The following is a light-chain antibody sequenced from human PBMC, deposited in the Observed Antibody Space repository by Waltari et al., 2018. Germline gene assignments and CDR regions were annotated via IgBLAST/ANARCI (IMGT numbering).Light chain of an antibody. CDR1: QSVLYSSNNKNF. CDR2: WAS. J-gene: IGKJ1*01. CDR3: QQYYTILRT. V-gene: IGKV4-1*01. Sequence: DIVMTQSPDSLAVSLGERATINCKSSQSVLYSSNNKNFLAWYQQKPRQPPRLLIYWASTRESWVPDRFSGSGSGTNFTLTINSLQAEDVAVYYCQQYYTILRTFGQGTKVEIK.